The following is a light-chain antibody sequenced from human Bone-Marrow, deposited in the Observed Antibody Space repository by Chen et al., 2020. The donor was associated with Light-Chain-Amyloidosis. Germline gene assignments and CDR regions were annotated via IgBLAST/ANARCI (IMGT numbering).Light chain of an antibody. J-gene: IGLJ3*02. CDR3: QVWDRSSDRPV. CDR1: NSGSTS. CDR2: DDS. V-gene: IGLV3-21*02. Sequence: SYVLTQPSSVSVAPGQTATIAWGGNNSGSTSVHWYQQPPGQAPLLVVYDDSDRPSGIPERLSVSNSGNTATLTISRVEAGDEADYYCQVWDRSSDRPVFGGGTKLTVL.